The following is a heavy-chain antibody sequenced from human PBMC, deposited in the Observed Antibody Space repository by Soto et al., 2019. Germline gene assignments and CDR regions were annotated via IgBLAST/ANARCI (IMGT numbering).Heavy chain of an antibody. Sequence: SETLSLSCTVSGGSISNGEYYWSWIRQHPGKGLEWNGYIHYSASTYYNPSHKSRITMSSDTTKNQFSLKLSSVIAADTAVYYCARRDYYGSGGADYWGQGTRVTVSS. CDR2: IHYSAST. D-gene: IGHD3-10*01. J-gene: IGHJ4*02. CDR1: GGSISNGEYY. CDR3: ARRDYYGSGGADY. V-gene: IGHV4-31*03.